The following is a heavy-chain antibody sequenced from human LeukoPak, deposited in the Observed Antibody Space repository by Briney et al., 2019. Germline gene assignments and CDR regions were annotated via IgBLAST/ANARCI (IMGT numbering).Heavy chain of an antibody. Sequence: GGSLRLSCTASEFTFSSYGMSWVRQAPGKGLEWVSSISGSGGSTQYADSVQGRFAISRDNSKNTLYLQMNSLRVEDTAVYFCARDPNGDYIGTFDMWGRGTMVSVSS. V-gene: IGHV3-23*01. J-gene: IGHJ3*02. CDR3: ARDPNGDYIGTFDM. D-gene: IGHD4-17*01. CDR2: ISGSGGST. CDR1: EFTFSSYG.